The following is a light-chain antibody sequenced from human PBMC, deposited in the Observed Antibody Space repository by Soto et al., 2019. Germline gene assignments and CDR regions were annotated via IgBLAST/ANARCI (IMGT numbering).Light chain of an antibody. J-gene: IGLJ3*02. V-gene: IGLV2-23*01. CDR2: EAT. CDR3: CSYAGGSTLV. Sequence: QSVLTQPASVSGSPGQSITISCTGTSSDIGTYNLVSWYQQHPGNAPKLMIYEATKRPSGVSSRFSGSKSGNTASLTISGLQTEDEADYYCCSYAGGSTLVFGGGTKLTVL. CDR1: SSDIGTYNL.